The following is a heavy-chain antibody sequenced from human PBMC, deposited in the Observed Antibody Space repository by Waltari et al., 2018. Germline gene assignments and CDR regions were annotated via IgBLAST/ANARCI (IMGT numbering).Heavy chain of an antibody. Sequence: QVHLVESGGGVVQPGGSLRLSGAASGSIFSSYGMHWVRQAPGKGLEWVAFITYDGSNKYYADSMKGRFTVSRDNSKNTLFLQMNTLRAEDTAVYYCAKDHVVVVPGGMTKVFDYWGQGTLVTVSS. CDR2: ITYDGSNK. CDR3: AKDHVVVVPGGMTKVFDY. V-gene: IGHV3-30*02. CDR1: GSIFSSYG. J-gene: IGHJ4*02. D-gene: IGHD2-2*01.